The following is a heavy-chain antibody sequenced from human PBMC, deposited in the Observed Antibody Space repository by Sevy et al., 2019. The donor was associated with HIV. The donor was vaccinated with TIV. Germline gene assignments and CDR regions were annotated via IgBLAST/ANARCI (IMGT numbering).Heavy chain of an antibody. CDR3: ARGRPPYSSGWNGEAFDY. V-gene: IGHV1-69*13. Sequence: ASVKVSCKASGGTFSSYAISWVRQAPGQGLEWMGGIVPIFGTANYATKFQGRVTITADESTSTAYMELSNLRSEDTALYYCARGRPPYSSGWNGEAFDYWGQGTLVTVSS. CDR2: IVPIFGTA. D-gene: IGHD6-19*01. CDR1: GGTFSSYA. J-gene: IGHJ4*02.